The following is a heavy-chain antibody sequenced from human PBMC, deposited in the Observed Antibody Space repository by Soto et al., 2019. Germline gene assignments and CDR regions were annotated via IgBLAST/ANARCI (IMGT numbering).Heavy chain of an antibody. V-gene: IGHV4-30-2*01. J-gene: IGHJ4*02. D-gene: IGHD1-26*01. CDR2: IYHSGST. Sequence: KPSETLSLTCAVSGGSISSGGYSWSWIRQPPGKGLEWIGYIYHSGSTYYNPSLKSRVTISVDRSKNQFSLKLSSVTAADTAVYYCARDPSGSYYFDYWGQGTLVTVSS. CDR3: ARDPSGSYYFDY. CDR1: GGSISSGGYS.